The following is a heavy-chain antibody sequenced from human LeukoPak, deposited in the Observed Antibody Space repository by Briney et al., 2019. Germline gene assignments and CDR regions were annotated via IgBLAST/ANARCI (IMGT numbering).Heavy chain of an antibody. CDR2: IRSSSSYI. D-gene: IGHD3-9*01. V-gene: IGHV3-21*01. CDR3: ARVSYDILTGYSYIDY. J-gene: IGHJ4*02. Sequence: PGGSLRLSCAASRFTFSSYSMNWVRQAPGKGLEWVSSIRSSSSYIYYADSVKGRFTISRDNAKNSLYLQMNSLRAEDTAVYYCARVSYDILTGYSYIDYWGQGTLVTVSS. CDR1: RFTFSSYS.